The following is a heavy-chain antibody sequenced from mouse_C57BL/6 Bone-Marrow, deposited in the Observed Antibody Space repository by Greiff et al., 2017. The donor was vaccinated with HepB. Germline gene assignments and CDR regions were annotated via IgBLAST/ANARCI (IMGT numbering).Heavy chain of an antibody. D-gene: IGHD6-1*01. J-gene: IGHJ2*01. Sequence: QVQLQQPGAELVKPGASVKMSCKASGYTFTSYWITWVKQRPGQGLEWIGDIYPGSGSTNYNEKFKSKATLTVDTSSSTAYMQLSSLTSEDSAVYYCARSETPPLYFDYWGQGTTLTVSS. CDR2: IYPGSGST. CDR3: ARSETPPLYFDY. CDR1: GYTFTSYW. V-gene: IGHV1-55*01.